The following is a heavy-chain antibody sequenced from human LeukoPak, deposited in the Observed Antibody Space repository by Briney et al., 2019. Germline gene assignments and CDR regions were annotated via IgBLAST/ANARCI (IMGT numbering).Heavy chain of an antibody. V-gene: IGHV5-51*01. CDR2: IYPGDSDT. J-gene: IGHJ6*03. CDR3: ARQHHDYSNSLGYYYYMDV. CDR1: GYSFTSYW. Sequence: GESLKISCKGSGYSFTSYWIGWVRQMPGKGLEWMGIIYPGDSDTRYSPSFQGQVTISADKSISTAYLQWSSLKASDTAMHYCARQHHDYSNSLGYYYYMDVWGKGTTVTVSS. D-gene: IGHD4-11*01.